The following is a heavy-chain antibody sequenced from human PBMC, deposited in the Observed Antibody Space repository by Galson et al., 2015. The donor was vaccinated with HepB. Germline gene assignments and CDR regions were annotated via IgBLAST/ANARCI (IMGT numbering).Heavy chain of an antibody. Sequence: SLRLSCAASGFTFSSYSMNWVRQAPGKGLEWVSSISSSSSYIYYADSVRGRFTISRDNAKNSLYLQMNSLRAEDTAVYYCARDHEAGKLRSAFDIWGQGTMVTVSS. J-gene: IGHJ3*02. V-gene: IGHV3-21*01. CDR2: ISSSSSYI. D-gene: IGHD1-26*01. CDR1: GFTFSSYS. CDR3: ARDHEAGKLRSAFDI.